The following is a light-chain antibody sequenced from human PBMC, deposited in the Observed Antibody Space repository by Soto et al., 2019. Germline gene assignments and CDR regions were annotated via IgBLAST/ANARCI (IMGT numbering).Light chain of an antibody. CDR1: SSNIGTNT. V-gene: IGLV1-44*01. CDR3: AAWDGSLNVVL. CDR2: SSN. Sequence: QSVLTQPRSASGTPGQRVTISCSGSSSNIGTNTVNWYQQFPRSAPKLLMYSSNQRPSGVPDRFSGSKSGTSASLAISGLQSEDEAGYYCAAWDGSLNVVLFGGGTKVTVL. J-gene: IGLJ3*02.